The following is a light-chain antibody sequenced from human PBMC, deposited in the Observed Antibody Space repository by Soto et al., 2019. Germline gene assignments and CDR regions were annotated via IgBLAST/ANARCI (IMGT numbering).Light chain of an antibody. J-gene: IGKJ3*01. V-gene: IGKV1-17*01. CDR3: LQHNNLPFT. CDR1: QDISNA. Sequence: DIQMTQSPTSLSASVGDRVTITCRASQDISNALDWYQQKPGKAPKRLIYASSSWQSGAPARFSGSGSGTEFTLPSNSLQPEAFATYFCLQHNNLPFTFDPGTKVDV. CDR2: ASS.